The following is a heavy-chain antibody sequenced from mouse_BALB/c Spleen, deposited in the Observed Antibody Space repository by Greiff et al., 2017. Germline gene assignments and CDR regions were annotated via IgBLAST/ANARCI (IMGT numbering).Heavy chain of an antibody. CDR3: ARWAEGFAY. V-gene: IGHV3-2*02. CDR2: ISYSGST. CDR1: GYSITSDYA. Sequence: EVKLQESGPGLVKPSQSLSLTCTVTGYSITSDYAWNWIRQFPGNKLEWMGYISYSGSTSYNPSLKSRISITRDTSKNQFFLQLNSVTTEDTATYYCARWAEGFAYWGQGTLVTVSA. D-gene: IGHD6-1*01. J-gene: IGHJ3*01.